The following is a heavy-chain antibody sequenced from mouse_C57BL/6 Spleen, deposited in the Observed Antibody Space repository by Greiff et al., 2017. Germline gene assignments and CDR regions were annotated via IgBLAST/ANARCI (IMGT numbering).Heavy chain of an antibody. CDR3: TKITTVVATPFDY. CDR1: GYTFTDYE. V-gene: IGHV1-15*01. J-gene: IGHJ2*01. Sequence: VQLQESGAELVRPGASVTLSCKASGYTFTDYEMHWVKQTPVHGLEWIGAIDPETGGTAYNQKFKGKAILTADKSSSTAYMELRSLTSEDSAVYYCTKITTVVATPFDYWGQGTTLTVSS. D-gene: IGHD1-1*01. CDR2: IDPETGGT.